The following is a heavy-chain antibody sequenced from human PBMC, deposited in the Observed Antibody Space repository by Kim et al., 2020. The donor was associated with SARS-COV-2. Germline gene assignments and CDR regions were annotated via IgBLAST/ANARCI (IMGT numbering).Heavy chain of an antibody. CDR3: ARLVVVVAAPDAFDI. D-gene: IGHD2-15*01. CDR2: IYPGDSDT. CDR1: GYSFTSYW. J-gene: IGHJ3*02. Sequence: GESLKISCKGSGYSFTSYWIGWVRQMPGKGLEWMGIIYPGDSDTRYSPSFQGQVTISADKSISTAYLQWSSLKASDTAMYYCARLVVVVAAPDAFDIGGQGTMVTVSS. V-gene: IGHV5-51*01.